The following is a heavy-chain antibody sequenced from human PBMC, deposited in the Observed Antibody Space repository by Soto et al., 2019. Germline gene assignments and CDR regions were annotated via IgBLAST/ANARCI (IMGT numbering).Heavy chain of an antibody. CDR3: ARDTYYYGSGSYFDY. J-gene: IGHJ4*02. CDR1: GGSFSGYY. D-gene: IGHD3-10*01. CDR2: INHSGST. Sequence: SETLSLTCTVYGGSFSGYYWSWIRQPPGKGLEWIGEINHSGSTNYNPSLKSRVTISVDTSKNQFSLKLSSVTAADTAVYYCARDTYYYGSGSYFDYWGQGTLVT. V-gene: IGHV4-34*01.